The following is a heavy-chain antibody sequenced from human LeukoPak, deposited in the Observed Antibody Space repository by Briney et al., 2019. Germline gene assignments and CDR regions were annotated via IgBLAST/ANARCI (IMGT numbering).Heavy chain of an antibody. D-gene: IGHD2-2*01. V-gene: IGHV1-18*01. CDR1: GYTFTTYG. Sequence: GASVKVSCKASGYTFTTYGISWVRQAPGQGLEWMGWISTYSGDTNYAQKLQGRVTMTADTSTSTTYMELRSLRSDDTAVYYCARDRTMAHCSSTSCPFDYWGQGTLVTVSS. CDR3: ARDRTMAHCSSTSCPFDY. CDR2: ISTYSGDT. J-gene: IGHJ4*02.